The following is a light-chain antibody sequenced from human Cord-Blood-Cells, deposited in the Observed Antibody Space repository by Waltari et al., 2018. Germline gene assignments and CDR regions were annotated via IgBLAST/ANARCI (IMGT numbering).Light chain of an antibody. CDR3: CSYAGSSTWV. Sequence: SALTQPASVSGSPGQSITISCTGTSSDVGSFNLVSWYQQHPGKAPKRMIYAVSKRPSGVSNRFSGSKSGNTASLTISGLQAEDEADYYCCSYAGSSTWVFGGGTKLTVL. CDR2: AVS. CDR1: SSDVGSFNL. V-gene: IGLV2-23*02. J-gene: IGLJ3*02.